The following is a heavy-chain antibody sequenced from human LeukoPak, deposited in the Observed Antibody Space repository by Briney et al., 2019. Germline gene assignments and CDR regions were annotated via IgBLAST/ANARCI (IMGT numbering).Heavy chain of an antibody. Sequence: SETLSLTCTVSGGSISSYYWSWIRQPPGKGLEWIGYIYYSGSTNYNPSLKSRVPISVDTSKNQFSLQLSSVPAADTAVYYCARRRYSLDYWGRGTVVTVPS. CDR1: GGSISSYY. CDR3: ARRRYSLDY. CDR2: IYYSGST. V-gene: IGHV4-59*01. D-gene: IGHD6-13*01. J-gene: IGHJ4*02.